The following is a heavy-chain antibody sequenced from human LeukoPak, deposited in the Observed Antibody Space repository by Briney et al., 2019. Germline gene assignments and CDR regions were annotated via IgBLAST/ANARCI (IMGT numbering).Heavy chain of an antibody. CDR3: ARHRGIAARRFVGYFDY. D-gene: IGHD6-6*01. J-gene: IGHJ4*02. CDR2: IYHSGST. V-gene: IGHV4-38-2*01. Sequence: SETLSLTCAVSSYSISSGYYWGWIRQPPGKGLEWIGSIYHSGSTYYNPSLKSRVTISVDTSKNQFSLKLSSVTAADTAVYYCARHRGIAARRFVGYFDYWGQGTLVTVSS. CDR1: SYSISSGYY.